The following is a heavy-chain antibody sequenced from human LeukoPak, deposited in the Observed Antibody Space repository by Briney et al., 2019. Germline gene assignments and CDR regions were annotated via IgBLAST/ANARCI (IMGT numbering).Heavy chain of an antibody. CDR1: GFTFSDYY. V-gene: IGHV3-11*01. D-gene: IGHD1-14*01. Sequence: GGSLRVSCAASGFTFSDYYVSWIRQSRGKGLEWISYISGDGSTIFSADSLKGRFTISRDNAENSLFLQINSLRVEDTAIYYCARRTGHSYFDYWGQGILVTVSS. CDR2: ISGDGSTI. J-gene: IGHJ4*02. CDR3: ARRTGHSYFDY.